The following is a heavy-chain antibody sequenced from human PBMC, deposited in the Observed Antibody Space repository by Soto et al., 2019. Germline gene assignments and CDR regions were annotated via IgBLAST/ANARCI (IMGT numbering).Heavy chain of an antibody. CDR3: ARGEFRNTFRH. Sequence: SETLSLTCTVSGGSISSGGNYWSWIRQHPGKGLEWTGYIYDSGSTYYNPSLKSRLTISGDTSKNQLSLKVSSVTAADTAVYYYARGEFRNTFRHWGQGTLDTVSS. J-gene: IGHJ4*02. D-gene: IGHD3-10*01. CDR1: GGSISSGGNY. CDR2: IYDSGST. V-gene: IGHV4-31*03.